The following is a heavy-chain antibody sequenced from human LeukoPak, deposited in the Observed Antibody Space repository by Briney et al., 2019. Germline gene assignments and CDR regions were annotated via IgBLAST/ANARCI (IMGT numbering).Heavy chain of an antibody. V-gene: IGHV3-48*01. J-gene: IGHJ4*02. CDR1: GFTFSSYS. Sequence: SGGSLRLSCAASGFTFSSYSMNWVRQVPGKGLEWVSYISSSSSTIYYADSVKGRFTISRDHAKNSLYLQMNSLRAEDTAVYYCARLNSQCLADYWGQGTLVTVSS. CDR2: ISSSSSTI. CDR3: ARLNSQCLADY. D-gene: IGHD6-19*01.